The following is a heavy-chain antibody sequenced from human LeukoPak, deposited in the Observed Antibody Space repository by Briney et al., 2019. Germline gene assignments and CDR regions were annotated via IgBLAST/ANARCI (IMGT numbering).Heavy chain of an antibody. CDR2: IYYSGST. CDR1: GGSLSSYY. CDR3: ARSLRGYSYGPPFDY. D-gene: IGHD5-18*01. J-gene: IGHJ4*02. V-gene: IGHV4-59*01. Sequence: SETLSLTCTVSGGSLSSYYWSWIRQPPGEGLEWIGYIYYSGSTNYNPSLKSRVTISVDTSKNQFSLKLSSVTAADTAVYYCARSLRGYSYGPPFDYWGQGTLVTVSS.